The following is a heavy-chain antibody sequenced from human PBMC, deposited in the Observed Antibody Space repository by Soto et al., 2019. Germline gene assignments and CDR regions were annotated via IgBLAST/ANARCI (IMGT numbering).Heavy chain of an antibody. CDR2: IKNKANGGTS. CDR3: TTEMRHSDGWYGAFDI. J-gene: IGHJ3*02. CDR1: GLTFSNAR. Sequence: GGSLRLSCSASGLTFSNARMDWVRQAPGRGLEWVGRIKNKANGGTSDYPAPVKGRFTISRDDSKNQMYLQMDSLETEDTAVYYCTTEMRHSDGWYGAFDIWGQGTMVTVSS. D-gene: IGHD6-19*01. V-gene: IGHV3-15*01.